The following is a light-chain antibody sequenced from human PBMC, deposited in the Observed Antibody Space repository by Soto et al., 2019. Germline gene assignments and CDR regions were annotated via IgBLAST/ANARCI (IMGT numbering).Light chain of an antibody. J-gene: IGKJ2*01. CDR3: QQYQSSPATFT. Sequence: EIVLTQSPGTLSLSPGERATLSCRASQSVISSYSAWYQQKPGQAPRLLIYGASNRATGIPDRFSGSGSGTDFTLTISRLEPEDFAVYYCQQYQSSPATFTFGQGTKLGI. CDR2: GAS. CDR1: QSVISSY. V-gene: IGKV3-20*01.